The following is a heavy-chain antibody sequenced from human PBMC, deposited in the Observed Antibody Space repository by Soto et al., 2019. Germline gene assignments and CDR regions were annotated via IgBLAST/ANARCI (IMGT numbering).Heavy chain of an antibody. J-gene: IGHJ3*02. V-gene: IGHV4-59*01. CDR3: ARAFGEVRGVIITLTAFDI. D-gene: IGHD3-10*01. CDR1: VGSISSYY. Sequence: SETLSLTCTVSVGSISSYYWSWIRQPPGKGLEWIGYIYYSGSTNYNPSLKSRVTISVDTSKNQFSLKLSSVTAADTAVYYCARAFGEVRGVIITLTAFDIWGQGTMVTVSS. CDR2: IYYSGST.